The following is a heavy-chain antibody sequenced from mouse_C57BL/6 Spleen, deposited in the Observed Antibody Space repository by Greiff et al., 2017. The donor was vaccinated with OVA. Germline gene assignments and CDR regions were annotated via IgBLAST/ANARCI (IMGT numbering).Heavy chain of an antibody. V-gene: IGHV1-50*01. J-gene: IGHJ1*03. D-gene: IGHD1-1*01. CDR2: IDPSDSYT. CDR3: ARGGDYGSSPWYFDV. CDR1: GYTFTSYW. Sequence: VQLQQPGAELVKPGASVKLSCKASGYTFTSYWMQWVKQRPGQGLEWIGEIDPSDSYTNYNQKFKGKATLTVDTSSSTAYMQLSSLTSEDSAVYYCARGGDYGSSPWYFDVWGTGTTVTVSS.